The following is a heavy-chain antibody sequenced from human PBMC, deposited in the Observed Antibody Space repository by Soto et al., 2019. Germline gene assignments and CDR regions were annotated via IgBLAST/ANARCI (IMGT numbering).Heavy chain of an antibody. CDR3: TKDNKRYCSSTTCYLGN. V-gene: IGHV3-15*01. J-gene: IGHJ4*02. D-gene: IGHD2-2*01. CDR2: IKSKTDGGTT. Sequence: SGGSLRLSCAGSGFGFSNAWLNWVRQAPGMGLEWVGRIKSKTDGGTTDYAAPVKGRFTISRDDSKNTLYLQMNSLKTEDTAVYYCTKDNKRYCSSTTCYLGNWGQGTLVTVSS. CDR1: GFGFSNAW.